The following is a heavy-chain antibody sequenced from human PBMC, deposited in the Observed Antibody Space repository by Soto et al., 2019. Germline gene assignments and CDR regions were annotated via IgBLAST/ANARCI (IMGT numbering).Heavy chain of an antibody. CDR1: GFTFSSYA. V-gene: IGHV3-23*01. J-gene: IGHJ5*02. CDR3: AKHLGFWIFGPRGWFDP. D-gene: IGHD3-3*01. Sequence: GGSLRLSCAASGFTFSSYAMSWVRQAPGKGLEWVSAISGSGGSTYYADSVKGRFTISRDNSKNTLYLQMNSLRAEDTAVYYCAKHLGFWIFGPRGWFDPWGQGTLVTVSS. CDR2: ISGSGGST.